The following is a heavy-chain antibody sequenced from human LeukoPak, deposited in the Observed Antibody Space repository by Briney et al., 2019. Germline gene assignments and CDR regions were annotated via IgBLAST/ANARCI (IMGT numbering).Heavy chain of an antibody. CDR1: GGSISSSSYY. D-gene: IGHD3-9*01. V-gene: IGHV4-39*01. CDR3: ASQYYDILTGYYSAFDY. CDR2: IYYSGST. J-gene: IGHJ4*02. Sequence: SETLSLTCTVSGGSISSSSYYWGWIRQPPGKGREWIGSIYYSGSTYYNPSLQSRVTISVDTSKNQFSLKLSSVTAAATAVYYCASQYYDILTGYYSAFDYWGQGTLVTVSS.